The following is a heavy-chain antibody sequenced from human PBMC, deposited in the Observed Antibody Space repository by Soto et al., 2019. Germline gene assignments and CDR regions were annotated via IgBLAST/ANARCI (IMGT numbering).Heavy chain of an antibody. Sequence: QVQLVESGGGVVQPGRSLRLSCTASGFTFSSYAMHWVRQAPGEGLEWEAVISYDGSNKYYADSVKGRFTISRDNSKNTMYLQMNSLRVEDTAVYYCARPYSSGWYGDLDYWGQGTLVTVSS. CDR3: ARPYSSGWYGDLDY. D-gene: IGHD6-19*01. J-gene: IGHJ4*02. V-gene: IGHV3-30-3*01. CDR1: GFTFSSYA. CDR2: ISYDGSNK.